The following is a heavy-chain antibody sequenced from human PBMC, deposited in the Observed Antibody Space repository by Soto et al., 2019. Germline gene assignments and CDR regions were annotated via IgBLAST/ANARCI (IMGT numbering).Heavy chain of an antibody. CDR2: ISYDGSEK. D-gene: IGHD6-6*01. CDR1: GFTFSSCG. CDR3: ARDPSIAAPYYGMDV. Sequence: GGSLRLSCAASGFTFSSCGMHWVRQAPGKGLEWVAVISYDGSEKYYADSVKARFTISRDNSKNTLYLQMNSLRAEDTAVYYCARDPSIAAPYYGMDVWGQGTTVTVSS. V-gene: IGHV3-30*03. J-gene: IGHJ6*02.